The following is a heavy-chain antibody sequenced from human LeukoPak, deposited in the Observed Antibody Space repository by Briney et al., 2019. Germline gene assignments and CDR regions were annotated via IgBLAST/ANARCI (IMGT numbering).Heavy chain of an antibody. D-gene: IGHD3-16*01. V-gene: IGHV1-18*01. J-gene: IGHJ5*02. CDR3: ARLPLGGWSSECYSRNWFDP. CDR2: ISAYNGKT. Sequence: ASVKVSCMASGYSFTSYGITWVRQALGQGLEWMGWISAYNGKTDYAQKYQGRVTMTTDASTTTAYMELGSLKSDDTAVYFCARLPLGGWSSECYSRNWFDPWGQGTLVTVSS. CDR1: GYSFTSYG.